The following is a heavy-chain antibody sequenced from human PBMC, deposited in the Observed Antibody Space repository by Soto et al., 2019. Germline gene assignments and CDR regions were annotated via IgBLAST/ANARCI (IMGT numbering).Heavy chain of an antibody. Sequence: QVQLVQSAAEVKKPGASVKVSCKASGYTLTNYAISGVRQAPGQGPEWMGWINTYNGNSNYAQKFQGRVTMTTDTPPNTAYMELRSLTSDDTAVYYCARDCTGGSCFCIYWGQGTLVTVSS. CDR3: ARDCTGGSCFCIY. CDR1: GYTLTNYA. J-gene: IGHJ4*02. CDR2: INTYNGNS. V-gene: IGHV1-18*01. D-gene: IGHD2-15*01.